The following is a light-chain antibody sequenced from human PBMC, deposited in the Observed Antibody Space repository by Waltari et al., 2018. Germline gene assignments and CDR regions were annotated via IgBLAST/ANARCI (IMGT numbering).Light chain of an antibody. Sequence: SYVLTQPHSVSVAPGQTARITCGGDNIEAKSVHWYQQKPGQAPVGVVFDDSDRPSGSPERFAGANSGNTATLTISRVEGGDEADYFCQVWDSSGDLLVIFGGGTKLTVL. J-gene: IGLJ2*01. CDR3: QVWDSSGDLLVI. CDR2: DDS. V-gene: IGLV3-21*02. CDR1: NIEAKS.